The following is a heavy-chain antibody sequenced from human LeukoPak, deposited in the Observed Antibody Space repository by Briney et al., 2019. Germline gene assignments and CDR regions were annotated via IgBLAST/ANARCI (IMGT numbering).Heavy chain of an antibody. J-gene: IGHJ4*02. D-gene: IGHD3-10*02. CDR1: GDSVSSNSAA. CDR2: TYYRSKWYN. V-gene: IGHV6-1*01. CDR3: ARDSDVRGNFDY. Sequence: SQTLSLTCAISGDSVSSNSAAWNWLRQSPSRGLEWLGRTYYRSKWYNDYAVSVNSRITINPDTSNNQFSLQLTSVTPEDTAVYYCARDSDVRGNFDYWGRETLVTVSS.